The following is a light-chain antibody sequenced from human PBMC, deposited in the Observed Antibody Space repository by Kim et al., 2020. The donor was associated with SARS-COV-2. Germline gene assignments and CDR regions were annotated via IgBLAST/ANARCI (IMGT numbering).Light chain of an antibody. Sequence: RQRVTIACSGSGSNVGNNAVNWDQQLPGKAPKLLIYYEDLLPSGVSDRFSGSKSGTSASLAISGLQSEDEADYYCAAWDDSLNGWVFGGGTQLTVL. CDR1: GSNVGNNA. CDR3: AAWDDSLNGWV. V-gene: IGLV1-36*01. J-gene: IGLJ3*02. CDR2: YED.